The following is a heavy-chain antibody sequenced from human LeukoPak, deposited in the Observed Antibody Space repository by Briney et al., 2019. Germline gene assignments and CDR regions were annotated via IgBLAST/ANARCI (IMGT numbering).Heavy chain of an antibody. J-gene: IGHJ4*02. V-gene: IGHV4-34*01. CDR3: ARGLIAVAGPQGYFDY. CDR1: GGSFSGYY. Sequence: PSETLSLTCAVYGGSFSGYYWSWIRQPPGKGLEWIGEINHSGSTNYNPSLKSRVTISVDTSKNQFSLKLSSVTAADTAVYYCARGLIAVAGPQGYFDYWGQGTLVTVSS. D-gene: IGHD6-19*01. CDR2: INHSGST.